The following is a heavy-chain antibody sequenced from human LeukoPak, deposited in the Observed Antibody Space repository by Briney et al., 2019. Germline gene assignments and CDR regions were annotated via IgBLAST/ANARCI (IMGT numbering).Heavy chain of an antibody. Sequence: GGSLRLSCAASGFTFSSYAMHWVRQAPGKGLEWVAVISYDGSTKYYADSVKGRFTISRDNSKNTLYLQRNSLRAEDTAVYHCARVLFDHSRGHNRLDPWGQRTLVTVSS. D-gene: IGHD3-22*01. CDR2: ISYDGSTK. CDR1: GFTFSSYA. CDR3: ARVLFDHSRGHNRLDP. V-gene: IGHV3-30*01. J-gene: IGHJ5*02.